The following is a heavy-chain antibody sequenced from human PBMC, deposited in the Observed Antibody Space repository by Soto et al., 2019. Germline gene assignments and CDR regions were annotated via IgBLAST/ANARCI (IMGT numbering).Heavy chain of an antibody. J-gene: IGHJ5*02. V-gene: IGHV3-48*01. CDR2: ISSSSSTI. Sequence: GGSLRLSCAASGLTFTRYSMNWVRQAPGKGLEWVSYISSSSSTIYYADSVKGRFTISRDNAKNSLYLQMNSLRAEDTAVYYCARHPERIAQIGWFDPWGQGT. D-gene: IGHD6-13*01. CDR1: GLTFTRYS. CDR3: ARHPERIAQIGWFDP.